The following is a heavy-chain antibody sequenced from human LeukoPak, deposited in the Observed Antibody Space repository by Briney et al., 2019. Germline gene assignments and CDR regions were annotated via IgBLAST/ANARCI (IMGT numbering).Heavy chain of an antibody. CDR3: ASGREYCSGGSCYSSDDAFDI. CDR2: INPNSCGT. D-gene: IGHD2-15*01. Sequence: ASVKVSCKASGYTFTGYYMHWVRQAPGQGLEWMGWINPNSCGTNYAQKFQGRVTMTRDTSISTAYMELSRLRSDDTAVYYCASGREYCSGGSCYSSDDAFDIWGQGTMVTVSS. CDR1: GYTFTGYY. V-gene: IGHV1-2*02. J-gene: IGHJ3*02.